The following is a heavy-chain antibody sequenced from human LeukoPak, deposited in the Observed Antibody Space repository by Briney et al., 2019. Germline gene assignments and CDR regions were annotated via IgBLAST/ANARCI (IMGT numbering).Heavy chain of an antibody. D-gene: IGHD3-22*01. CDR1: GFTFSSYS. V-gene: IGHV3-21*01. CDR2: ISSSSSYI. Sequence: GGSLRLSCAASGFTFSSYSMNWVRQAAGKGLEWVASISSSSSYIYYADSVKGRFTISRDNAKNSLYLQMNSLRAENTAVYYCARPCENSGYLNPIYYYIDVWGKGTTVTVSS. CDR3: ARPCENSGYLNPIYYYIDV. J-gene: IGHJ6*03.